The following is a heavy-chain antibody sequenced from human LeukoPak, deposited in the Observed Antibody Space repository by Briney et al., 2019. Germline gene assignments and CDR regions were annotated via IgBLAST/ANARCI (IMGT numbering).Heavy chain of an antibody. J-gene: IGHJ6*03. CDR3: ARHQRDREVIFGDYYYMDV. CDR1: GYSFISYW. D-gene: IGHD3-10*01. Sequence: GESLKISCKGSGYSFISYWIGWVRQMPGKGPEWMGIIYPGDSETRYSPSFQGQVTISVDKSVSTAYLQWSSLKASGTAVYYCARHQRDREVIFGDYYYMDVWGTGTTVTVSS. V-gene: IGHV5-51*01. CDR2: IYPGDSET.